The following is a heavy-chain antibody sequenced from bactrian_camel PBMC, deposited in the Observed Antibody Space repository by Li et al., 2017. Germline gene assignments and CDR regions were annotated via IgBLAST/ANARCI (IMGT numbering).Heavy chain of an antibody. CDR3: AGSWDVSAKWALESMTRPDFGY. J-gene: IGHJ6*01. CDR1: GFTFSGYW. Sequence: QLVESGGDLVQPGGSLRLSCAASGFTFSGYWMYWVRQAPGKGLEWVSSINSGGSTTYYADSVKGRFTIIMNNAQNTVWLQMNSLLPEDTAVYYCAGSWDVSAKWALESMTRPDFGYWGQGTQVTVS. D-gene: IGHD2*01. CDR2: INSGGSTT. V-gene: IGHV3S25*01.